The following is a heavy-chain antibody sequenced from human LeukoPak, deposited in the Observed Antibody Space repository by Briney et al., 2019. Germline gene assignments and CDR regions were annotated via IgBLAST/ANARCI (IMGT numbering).Heavy chain of an antibody. J-gene: IGHJ4*02. CDR1: GFTFTNYA. CDR2: IGLRSGST. D-gene: IGHD6-13*01. V-gene: IGHV3-23*01. Sequence: GGSLRLSCAASGFTFTNYAMTWVRQAPGKGLEWVSAIGLRSGSTYYADSVKGRFTISRDNSKNTLYLQMNSLRAEDTAVYYCAKDLHSSSWYIDYWGQGTLVTVSS. CDR3: AKDLHSSSWYIDY.